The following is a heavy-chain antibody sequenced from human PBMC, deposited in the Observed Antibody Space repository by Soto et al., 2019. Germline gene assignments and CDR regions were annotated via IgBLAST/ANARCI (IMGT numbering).Heavy chain of an antibody. D-gene: IGHD6-13*01. J-gene: IGHJ4*02. CDR1: GGSISSGGYY. V-gene: IGHV4-31*03. Sequence: QVQLQESGPGLVKPSQTLSLTCTVAGGSISSGGYYGSWIRQHPGKGLEWIGYIDYSGSTYYNPSLKSRVTISVDTSKHQFSLKLSSVTAADTAVYYCARESSWFAFDYWGQGTLVTVSS. CDR3: ARESSWFAFDY. CDR2: IDYSGST.